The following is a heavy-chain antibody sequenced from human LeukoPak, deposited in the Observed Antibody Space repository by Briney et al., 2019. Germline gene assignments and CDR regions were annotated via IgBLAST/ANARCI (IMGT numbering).Heavy chain of an antibody. J-gene: IGHJ5*02. Sequence: GGSLRLSCAASGFTLSTFDMNWVRQAPGKGLECVSSISTSSRYIYYSDSVTRRYTISRDDAKNSLYLQMNSLTVEDTAVYYCARADCSGSTCYLRHSWFDPWGQGTLVTVSS. V-gene: IGHV3-21*06. D-gene: IGHD2-2*01. CDR2: ISTSSRYI. CDR3: ARADCSGSTCYLRHSWFDP. CDR1: GFTLSTFD.